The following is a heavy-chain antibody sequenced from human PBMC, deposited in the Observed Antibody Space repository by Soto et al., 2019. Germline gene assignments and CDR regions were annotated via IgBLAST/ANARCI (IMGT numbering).Heavy chain of an antibody. J-gene: IGHJ4*02. V-gene: IGHV4-31*03. CDR1: GGSISSGGYY. CDR3: ARVQGFLEWLHLDTYYFDY. Sequence: SETLSLTCTVSGGSISSGGYYWSWIRQHPGKGLEWIGYIYYSGSTYYNPSLKSRVTISVDTSKNQFSLKLSSVTAADTAVYYCARVQGFLEWLHLDTYYFDYWGQGTLVTVSS. CDR2: IYYSGST. D-gene: IGHD3-3*01.